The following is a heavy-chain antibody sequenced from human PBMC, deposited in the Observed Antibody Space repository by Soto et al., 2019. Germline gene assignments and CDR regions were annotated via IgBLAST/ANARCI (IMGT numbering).Heavy chain of an antibody. V-gene: IGHV4-28*01. CDR3: ARREIQGPIDY. CDR1: GYSISSSNW. J-gene: IGHJ4*02. Sequence: QVQLQESGPGLVKPSDTLSLTCAVSGYSISSSNWWGWIRQPPGKGLEWIGYIYYSGTTYYNPSLKGRVSMSVDTSKNQFSLKLTSVTAVDTAVYYCARREIQGPIDYWGQGTLVTVSS. D-gene: IGHD1-26*01. CDR2: IYYSGTT.